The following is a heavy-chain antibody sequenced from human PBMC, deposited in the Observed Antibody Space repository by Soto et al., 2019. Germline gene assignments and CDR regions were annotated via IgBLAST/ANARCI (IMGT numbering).Heavy chain of an antibody. D-gene: IGHD3-22*01. J-gene: IGHJ4*02. CDR1: GSTFSRNT. CDR3: ASQFDYDSSSGYYYAY. Sequence: QVQLVQSGAEVKKPGSSVKVSCKAAGSTFSRNTISWVRQAPGQGLEWMGGIIPIFGTANYAQKFQGRVTVTADECTSTAYMELNRLRSEDTAVYYCASQFDYDSSSGYYYAYWGQGTLVTVSS. CDR2: IIPIFGTA. V-gene: IGHV1-69*01.